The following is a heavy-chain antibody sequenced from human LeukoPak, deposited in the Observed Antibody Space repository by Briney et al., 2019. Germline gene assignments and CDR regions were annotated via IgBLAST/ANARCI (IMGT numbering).Heavy chain of an antibody. Sequence: ASVKVSCKVSGYTLSDLSMHWVRQAPGKGLEWMGSFALEDGEKIYAQKFQGRVTMTEDTSTDTAYMELSSLRSEDTAVYYGATAFAGNLVDYCGQGTLVTASS. V-gene: IGHV1-24*01. CDR1: GYTLSDLS. D-gene: IGHD1-14*01. CDR2: FALEDGEK. CDR3: ATAFAGNLVDY. J-gene: IGHJ4*02.